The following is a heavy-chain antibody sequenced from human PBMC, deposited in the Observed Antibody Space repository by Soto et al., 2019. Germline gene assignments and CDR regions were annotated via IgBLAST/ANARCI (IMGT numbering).Heavy chain of an antibody. V-gene: IGHV4-59*01. CDR2: IYYSGST. Sequence: QVQLQESGPGLVKPSETLSLTCTVSGGSISSYYWSWIRQPPGKGLEWIGYIYYSGSTNYNPSLKSRVTISVDTSKNQFSLKLSSVTAADTAVYYCARAAYSSGWSFDYWGQGTLVTVSS. D-gene: IGHD6-19*01. CDR3: ARAAYSSGWSFDY. J-gene: IGHJ4*02. CDR1: GGSISSYY.